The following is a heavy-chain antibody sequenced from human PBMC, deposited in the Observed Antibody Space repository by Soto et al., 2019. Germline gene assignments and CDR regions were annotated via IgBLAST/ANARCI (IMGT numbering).Heavy chain of an antibody. CDR2: FSLSGNT. CDR3: ARGMTPPGAPAWYYFDS. Sequence: SETLSLTCTVSGASITGSFFWSWIRQPAGKGLAWIGRFSLSGNTNYNPSLRSRVTMSADVSKNQFYLRLTSVTAADKALYYCARGMTPPGAPAWYYFDSWGQGTLVTVS. CDR1: GASITGSFF. J-gene: IGHJ4*02. V-gene: IGHV4-4*07. D-gene: IGHD2-8*02.